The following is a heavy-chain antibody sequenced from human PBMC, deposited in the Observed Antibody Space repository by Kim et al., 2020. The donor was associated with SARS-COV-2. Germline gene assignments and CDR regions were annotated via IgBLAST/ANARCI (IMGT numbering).Heavy chain of an antibody. V-gene: IGHV4-39*01. Sequence: SLKSRVTISVDTSKNQCSLKLSSVTAADTAVYYCARHGLPYSYDHRGFDYWGQGTLVTVSS. J-gene: IGHJ4*02. D-gene: IGHD5-18*01. CDR3: ARHGLPYSYDHRGFDY.